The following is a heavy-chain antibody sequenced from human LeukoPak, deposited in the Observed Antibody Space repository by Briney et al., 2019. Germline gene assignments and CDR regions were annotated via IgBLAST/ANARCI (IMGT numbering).Heavy chain of an antibody. Sequence: GGSLRLSCAASGFTFSSYSMNWVRQAPGKGLEWVSYISSSSSTIYYADSVKGRFTISRDNAKNSLYLQMNSLRAEDTAVYHCAKDLGVTCFDYWGQGTLVTVPS. CDR1: GFTFSSYS. CDR3: AKDLGVTCFDY. J-gene: IGHJ4*02. V-gene: IGHV3-48*04. CDR2: ISSSSSTI. D-gene: IGHD3-16*01.